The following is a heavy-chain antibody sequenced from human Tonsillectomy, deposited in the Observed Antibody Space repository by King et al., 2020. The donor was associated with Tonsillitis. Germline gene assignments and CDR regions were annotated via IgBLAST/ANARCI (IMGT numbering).Heavy chain of an antibody. Sequence: QLQESGPGLVKPSETLSLTCTVSGGSISSSSYYWGWIRQPPGKGLEWIGSIFYSGTTYYNPSLKSRVTISVDTSKNQFSLKLSSVTAADTAVYYCASLFYDYLWWTPGGWFDPWGQGTLVTVSS. CDR1: GGSISSSSYY. CDR2: IFYSGTT. V-gene: IGHV4-39*01. CDR3: ASLFYDYLWWTPGGWFDP. J-gene: IGHJ5*02. D-gene: IGHD3-16*01.